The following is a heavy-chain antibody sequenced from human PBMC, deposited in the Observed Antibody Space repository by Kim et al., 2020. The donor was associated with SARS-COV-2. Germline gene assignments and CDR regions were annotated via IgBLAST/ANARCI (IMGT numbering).Heavy chain of an antibody. CDR3: AREDIVVVPAAMLDY. CDR2: ISSISSYI. V-gene: IGHV3-21*01. CDR1: GFTFSSYS. J-gene: IGHJ4*02. Sequence: GGSLRLSCAASGFTFSSYSMNWVRQAPGKGLEWVSSISSISSYIYYADSVKGRFTISRDNAKNSLYLQMNSLRAEDTAVYYCAREDIVVVPAAMLDYWGQGTLVTVSS. D-gene: IGHD2-2*01.